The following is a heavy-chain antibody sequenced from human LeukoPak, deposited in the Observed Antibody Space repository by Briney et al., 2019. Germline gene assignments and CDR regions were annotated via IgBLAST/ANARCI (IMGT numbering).Heavy chain of an antibody. CDR3: ASRCGGNSDSCWFDP. V-gene: IGHV4-34*01. J-gene: IGHJ5*02. CDR2: INHSGST. CDR1: GGSFSGYY. D-gene: IGHD4-23*01. Sequence: SETLSLTCAVYGGSFSGYYWSCIRQPPGKGLEWIGEINHSGSTNYIPSLKSRVTISVDTSKNQFSLKLSSVTAADTAVYYCASRCGGNSDSCWFDPWGQGTLVTVSS.